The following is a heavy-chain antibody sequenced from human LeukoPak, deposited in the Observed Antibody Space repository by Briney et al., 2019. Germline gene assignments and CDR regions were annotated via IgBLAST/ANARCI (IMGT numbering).Heavy chain of an antibody. CDR2: IYTSGST. D-gene: IGHD4-17*01. Sequence: SETLSLTCTLSVGFISSGSYYWSWIRQPAGKGLEWIGRIYTSGSTHYNPSLKSRVTISVDTSKNQLSLKLSSVTAADTAVYYCAREFGYAVTSLDYWGQGTLVTVSS. CDR3: AREFGYAVTSLDY. J-gene: IGHJ4*02. V-gene: IGHV4-61*02. CDR1: VGFISSGSYY.